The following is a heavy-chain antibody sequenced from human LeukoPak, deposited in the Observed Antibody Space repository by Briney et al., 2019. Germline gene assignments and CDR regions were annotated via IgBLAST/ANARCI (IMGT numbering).Heavy chain of an antibody. V-gene: IGHV3-53*01. CDR3: ARLNVDTAMVHDY. D-gene: IGHD5-18*01. J-gene: IGHJ4*02. CDR2: IYSGGST. CDR1: GFTVSSNY. Sequence: GGSLRLSCAASGFTVSSNYMSWVRQAPGKGLEWVSVIYSGGSTYYADSVKGRFTISRDNSKNTLYLQMNSLRAEDTAVYYCARLNVDTAMVHDYWGQGTLVTVSS.